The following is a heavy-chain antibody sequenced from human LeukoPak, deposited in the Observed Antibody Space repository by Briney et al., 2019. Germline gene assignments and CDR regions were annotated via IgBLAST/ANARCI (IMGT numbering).Heavy chain of an antibody. V-gene: IGHV6-1*01. Sequence: SQTLSLTCAISGDSVSSFSAAWNWIRQSPSRGLEWLGRTYYRSKWFRDYAKSVEGRMTIDPDTSKNQFSLQLNSVTPEDTAVYYCARVGEFYGSGAFDYWGQGILVTVSS. J-gene: IGHJ4*02. CDR3: ARVGEFYGSGAFDY. CDR2: TYYRSKWFR. CDR1: GDSVSSFSAA. D-gene: IGHD3-10*01.